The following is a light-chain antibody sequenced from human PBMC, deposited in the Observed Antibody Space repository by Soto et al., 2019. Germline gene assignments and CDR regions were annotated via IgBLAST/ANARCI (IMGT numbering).Light chain of an antibody. V-gene: IGKV1-5*01. CDR3: QRYNSNSRT. CDR2: DAS. CDR1: QNVDHW. Sequence: DIQMTQSPSTLSASVGDRVTITCRASQNVDHWVAWYQQKPGKAPKFLIYDASNLESGVPSRFSCRGSGTEFTLTISSLQPDDFATYYCQRYNSNSRTFGQGTRV. J-gene: IGKJ1*01.